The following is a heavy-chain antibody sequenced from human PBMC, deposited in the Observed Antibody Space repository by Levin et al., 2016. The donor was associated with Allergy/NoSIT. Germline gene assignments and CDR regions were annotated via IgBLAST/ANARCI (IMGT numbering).Heavy chain of an antibody. Sequence: GGSLRLSCAASGFTFSNYWMHWVRQVPEKGLVWVSRIRSDGSRTDYADFVKGRFSISRDNAKNTVSLQMNSLGAEDTAVYFCARRGDRYQVGNDAFDIWGQGTMVTVSS. CDR2: IRSDGSRT. CDR3: ARRGDRYQVGNDAFDI. J-gene: IGHJ3*02. CDR1: GFTFSNYW. V-gene: IGHV3-74*01. D-gene: IGHD1-26*01.